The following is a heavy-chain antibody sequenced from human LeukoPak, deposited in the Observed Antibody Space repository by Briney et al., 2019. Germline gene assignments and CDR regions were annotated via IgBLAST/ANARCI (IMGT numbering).Heavy chain of an antibody. CDR1: GFTFSSYS. D-gene: IGHD3-10*01. J-gene: IGHJ5*02. V-gene: IGHV3-21*04. CDR2: ISSSSSYI. Sequence: PGGSLRLSCAASGFTFSSYSMNWVRQAPGKGLEWVSSISSSSSYIYYADSVKGRFTISRDNSKNTLYLQMNSLRAEDPAVYYCAKAPPARYGSGSPTPFRWFDPWGKGTLVTVSS. CDR3: AKAPPARYGSGSPTPFRWFDP.